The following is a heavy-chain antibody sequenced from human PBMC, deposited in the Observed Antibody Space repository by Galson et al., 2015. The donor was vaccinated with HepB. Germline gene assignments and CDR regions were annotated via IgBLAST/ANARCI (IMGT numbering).Heavy chain of an antibody. Sequence: SLRLSCAASGFTFSKYAIDWVRQAPGKGLEWVSIIVGNGGTTYYADSVKGRFTISRDNSKNTVYLQMNSLRAEDTAVYYCAKDPDWGWNYYSDYWGQGALVTVSS. V-gene: IGHV3-23*01. CDR3: AKDPDWGWNYYSDY. D-gene: IGHD7-27*01. CDR1: GFTFSKYA. CDR2: IVGNGGTT. J-gene: IGHJ4*02.